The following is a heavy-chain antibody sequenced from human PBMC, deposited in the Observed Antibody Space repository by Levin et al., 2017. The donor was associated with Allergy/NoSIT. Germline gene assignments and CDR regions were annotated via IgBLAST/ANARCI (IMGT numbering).Heavy chain of an antibody. CDR2: ISGSGSDT. V-gene: IGHV3-23*01. CDR1: GFTFSTYA. D-gene: IGHD5-24*01. J-gene: IGHJ4*02. Sequence: GGSLRLSCAGSGFTFSTYAMSWVRQAPGKGLEWISGISGSGSDTYYADSVKGRFTVSRDNSKNTLYLQLNSLRAEDTAVYYCAKGKMTTKNRQVSFDYWGQGTLVTVSS. CDR3: AKGKMTTKNRQVSFDY.